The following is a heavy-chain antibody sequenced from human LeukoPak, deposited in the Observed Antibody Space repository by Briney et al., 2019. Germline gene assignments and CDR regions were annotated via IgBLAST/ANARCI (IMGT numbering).Heavy chain of an antibody. Sequence: PGGSLRLSCAASGFTFSSYAMSWVRQAPGKGLEWVSAIPGSGGSAYYADSVKGRFTISRDSSKNTLYLQMNSLRAEDTAVFYRARDREQQPRGYFDLWGRGTLVTVSS. CDR1: GFTFSSYA. V-gene: IGHV3-23*01. CDR2: IPGSGGSA. CDR3: ARDREQQPRGYFDL. J-gene: IGHJ2*01. D-gene: IGHD6-13*01.